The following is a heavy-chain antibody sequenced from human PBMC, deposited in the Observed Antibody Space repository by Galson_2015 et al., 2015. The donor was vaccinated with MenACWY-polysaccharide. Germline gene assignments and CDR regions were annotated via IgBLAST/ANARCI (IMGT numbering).Heavy chain of an antibody. CDR2: ISGSGGST. D-gene: IGHD4-11*01. Sequence: SLRLSCAASGFTFRSYAMSWVRQAPGRGLEWVSAISGSGGSTYYADSVKGRFTISRENSKNTLYLQMNSLRAEDTAVYYCANPADYRLYYYYGTDVWGQGTTVTVSS. J-gene: IGHJ6*02. CDR1: GFTFRSYA. V-gene: IGHV3-23*01. CDR3: ANPADYRLYYYYGTDV.